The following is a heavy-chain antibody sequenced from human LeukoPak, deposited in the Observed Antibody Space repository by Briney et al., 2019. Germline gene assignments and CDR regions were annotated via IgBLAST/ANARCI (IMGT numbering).Heavy chain of an antibody. D-gene: IGHD6-13*01. CDR2: ISGSGGST. CDR3: AKGPSPHSIAAADY. J-gene: IGHJ4*02. Sequence: GGSLSLSCAASGFTFSSYAMSWVRQAPGKGLEWVSAISGSGGSTYYADSVKGRFTISRDNSKNTLYLQMNSLRAEDTAVYYCAKGPSPHSIAAADYWGQGTLVTVSS. V-gene: IGHV3-23*01. CDR1: GFTFSSYA.